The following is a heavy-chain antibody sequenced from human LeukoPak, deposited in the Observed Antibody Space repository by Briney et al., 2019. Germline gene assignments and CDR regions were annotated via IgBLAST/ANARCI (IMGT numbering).Heavy chain of an antibody. Sequence: SETLSLTCTVSGDSISIYYWSWIRQPAGKGLEWIGRIYTSGSTNYNPSLKTRVSMSVDTSKNQFSLKLNSVTAADTAVCYCARGSYYYDSRGNRDAFDIWGQGTMVTVSS. CDR3: ARGSYYYDSRGNRDAFDI. D-gene: IGHD3-22*01. CDR2: IYTSGST. J-gene: IGHJ3*02. CDR1: GDSISIYY. V-gene: IGHV4-4*07.